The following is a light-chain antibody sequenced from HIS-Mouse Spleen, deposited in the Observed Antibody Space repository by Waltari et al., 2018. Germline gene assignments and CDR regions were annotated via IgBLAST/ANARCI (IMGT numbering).Light chain of an antibody. CDR3: CSYAGSSTFRV. CDR1: SSDFGSYNL. CDR2: EGS. J-gene: IGLJ3*02. V-gene: IGLV2-23*03. Sequence: QSALTQPASVSGSPGPSSTISCTGTSSDFGSYNLFSSYQQPPGKAPKLMIYEGSKRPSGVSNRFSGSKSGNTASLTISGLQAEDEADYYCCSYAGSSTFRVFGGGTKLTVL.